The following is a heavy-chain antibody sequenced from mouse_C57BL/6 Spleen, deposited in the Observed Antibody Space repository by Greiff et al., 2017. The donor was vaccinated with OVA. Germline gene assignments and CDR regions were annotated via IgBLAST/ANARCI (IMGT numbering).Heavy chain of an antibody. J-gene: IGHJ4*01. CDR3: ATLITTVVATGAMDY. CDR1: GYTFTSYW. Sequence: QVQLQQPGAELVRPGSSVKLSCKASGYTFTSYWMHWVKQRPIQGLEWIGNIDPSDSETHYNQKFKDKATLTVDKSSSTAYMQLSSLTSEDSAVYDGATLITTVVATGAMDYWGQGTSVTVSS. CDR2: IDPSDSET. V-gene: IGHV1-52*01. D-gene: IGHD1-1*01.